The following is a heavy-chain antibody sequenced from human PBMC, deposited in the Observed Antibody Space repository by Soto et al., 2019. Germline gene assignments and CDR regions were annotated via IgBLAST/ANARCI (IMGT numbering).Heavy chain of an antibody. CDR2: ITGGGDGT. Sequence: EELLLESGGDLVQPGGSLRLSCAASGFSFRSYAMSWVRQAPGKGLEWVSTITGGGDGTYYANSVKGRFTISRDSSKNVLYLQMSSLRAEDTAIYYCAKGSYSGYACFYYYAMDVWGQGTTVTVSS. J-gene: IGHJ6*02. V-gene: IGHV3-23*01. D-gene: IGHD5-12*01. CDR3: AKGSYSGYACFYYYAMDV. CDR1: GFSFRSYA.